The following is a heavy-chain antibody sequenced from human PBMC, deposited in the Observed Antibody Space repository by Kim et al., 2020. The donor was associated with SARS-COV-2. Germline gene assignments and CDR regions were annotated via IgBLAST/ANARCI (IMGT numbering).Heavy chain of an antibody. CDR1: GLTFSNYA. Sequence: GGSLRLSCAASGLTFSNYAMSWVRQAPGKGLELVSSINALGNNSYHAESVRGRFTISRDNSRNTLYLQMDSLRADDTAVYFCANAMYYYVSGTYYKYFDQWGQGTLVTVSS. CDR3: ANAMYYYVSGTYYKYFDQ. D-gene: IGHD3-10*01. CDR2: INALGNNS. J-gene: IGHJ4*02. V-gene: IGHV3-23*01.